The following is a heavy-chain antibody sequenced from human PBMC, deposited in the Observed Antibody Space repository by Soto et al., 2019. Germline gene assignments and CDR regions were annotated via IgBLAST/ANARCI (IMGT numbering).Heavy chain of an antibody. J-gene: IGHJ4*02. V-gene: IGHV3-48*04. CDR3: ARLGDYGSGSY. CDR1: GFSFSSFS. D-gene: IGHD3-10*01. Sequence: EVHLVESGGDLVQPGGSLRLSCAASGFSFSSFSMNWVRQAPGKGLEWVSYISGGGTTTYYADSVKGRFTISRDDAKNSLHLKMNSLQAEDTAVYYCARLGDYGSGSYWGQGTLVTVSS. CDR2: ISGGGTTT.